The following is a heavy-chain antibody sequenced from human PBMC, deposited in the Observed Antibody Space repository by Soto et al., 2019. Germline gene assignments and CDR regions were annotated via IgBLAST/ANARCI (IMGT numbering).Heavy chain of an antibody. V-gene: IGHV5-51*01. CDR3: ARQLPGGYSSSSIDY. D-gene: IGHD6-6*01. CDR1: GYSFTSYW. J-gene: IGHJ4*02. Sequence: LGESLKISCKGSGYSFTSYWIGWVRQMPGKGLEWMGIIYPGDSDTRYSPSFQGQVTISADKSISTAYLQWSSLKASDTAMYYCARQLPGGYSSSSIDYWGQGTLVTVSS. CDR2: IYPGDSDT.